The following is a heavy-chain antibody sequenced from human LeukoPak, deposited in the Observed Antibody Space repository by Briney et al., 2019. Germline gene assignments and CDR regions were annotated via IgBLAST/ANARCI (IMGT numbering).Heavy chain of an antibody. D-gene: IGHD3-10*01. CDR1: GYTFTSYG. Sequence: ASVKVSCKASGYTFTSYGISWVRQAPGQGLEWMGWISAYNGNTNYAQKLQGRVTMTTDTSTSTAYMELRSLRSDDTAVYYCAREDRYYYGSGSYYDYWGREPWSPSPQ. CDR3: AREDRYYYGSGSYYDY. J-gene: IGHJ4*02. V-gene: IGHV1-18*01. CDR2: ISAYNGNT.